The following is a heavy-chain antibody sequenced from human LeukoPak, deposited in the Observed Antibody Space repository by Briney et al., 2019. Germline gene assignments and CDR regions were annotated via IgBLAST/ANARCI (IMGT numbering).Heavy chain of an antibody. Sequence: SETLSLTCTVSGYSISSGYYWGWIRQPPGQGLEWIGSIYHSGSTYYNPSLKSRVTISVDTSKNQFSLKLSSVTAADTAVYYCARDHGYSSSSYAYYYYYYMDVWGKGTTVTVSS. CDR3: ARDHGYSSSSYAYYYYYYMDV. J-gene: IGHJ6*03. CDR1: GYSISSGYY. D-gene: IGHD6-6*01. V-gene: IGHV4-38-2*02. CDR2: IYHSGST.